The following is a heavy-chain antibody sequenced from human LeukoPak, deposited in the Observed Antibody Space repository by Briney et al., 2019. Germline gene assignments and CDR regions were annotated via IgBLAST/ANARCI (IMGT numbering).Heavy chain of an antibody. V-gene: IGHV3-48*02. Sequence: QTGGSLRLSCAASGFTFSSYSMNWVRQAPGKGLEWVSYISSGSNTMYYADSVKGRFTISRDNAKNSLYLQMNSLRYEDTAVYYCARGKIYIDYWGQGTLVTVSS. CDR2: ISSGSNTM. CDR1: GFTFSSYS. J-gene: IGHJ4*02. CDR3: ARGKIYIDY.